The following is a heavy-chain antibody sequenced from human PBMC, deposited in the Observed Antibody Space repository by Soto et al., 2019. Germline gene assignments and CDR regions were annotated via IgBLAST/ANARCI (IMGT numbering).Heavy chain of an antibody. CDR3: TTGGTSCYPCEYYYGMDV. J-gene: IGHJ6*02. Sequence: PGGSLRLSCAASGFTFSNAWMSWVRQAPGKGLEWVGRIKSKTDGGTTDYAAPVKGRFTISRDDSKNTLYLQMNSLKTEDTAVYYCTTGGTSCYPCEYYYGMDVWGQGTTVTVSS. V-gene: IGHV3-15*01. CDR2: IKSKTDGGTT. D-gene: IGHD2-2*01. CDR1: GFTFSNAW.